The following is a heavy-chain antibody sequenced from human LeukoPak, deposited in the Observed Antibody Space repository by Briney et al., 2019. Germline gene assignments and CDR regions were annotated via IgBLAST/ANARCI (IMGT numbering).Heavy chain of an antibody. CDR3: ARGDCSGGSCYGSVY. CDR2: IYTSGST. V-gene: IGHV4-4*07. J-gene: IGHJ4*02. Sequence: PSETLSLTCTVSGGSISSYYWSWIRQPAGKGLEWIGRIYTSGSTNYNPSLKSRVTMSVGTSKNQFSLKLSSVTAADTAVYYCARGDCSGGSCYGSVYWGQGTLVTVSS. CDR1: GGSISSYY. D-gene: IGHD2-15*01.